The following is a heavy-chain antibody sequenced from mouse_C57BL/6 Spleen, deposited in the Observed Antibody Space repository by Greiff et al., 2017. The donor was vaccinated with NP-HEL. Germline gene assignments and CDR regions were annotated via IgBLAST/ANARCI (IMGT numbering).Heavy chain of an antibody. J-gene: IGHJ2*01. CDR3: ARGDGYWYYFDY. CDR1: GYSITSGYY. V-gene: IGHV3-6*01. CDR2: ISYDGSN. D-gene: IGHD2-3*01. Sequence: EVKLVESGPGLVKPSQSLSLPCSVTGYSITSGYYWNWIRQFPGNNLEWMGYISYDGSNNYNPYLKTRISLTRDTSKNQFFLKLNSVTTEDTATYYCARGDGYWYYFDYWGQGTTLTVSS.